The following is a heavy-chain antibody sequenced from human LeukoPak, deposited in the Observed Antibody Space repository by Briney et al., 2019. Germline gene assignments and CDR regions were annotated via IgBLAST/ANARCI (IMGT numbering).Heavy chain of an antibody. J-gene: IGHJ1*01. CDR2: ISGYDGST. CDR1: GFTFSTYA. V-gene: IGHV3-23*01. Sequence: PGGSLRLSCAASGFTFSTYAMKWVRQAPGKGLEWVAAISGYDGSTYYADSVKGRFALSRDISKNTLYLQMNSLRAEDTAVYYCATHSGWDSLAEYFRRWGQGTLVTVSS. CDR3: ATHSGWDSLAEYFRR. D-gene: IGHD6-19*01.